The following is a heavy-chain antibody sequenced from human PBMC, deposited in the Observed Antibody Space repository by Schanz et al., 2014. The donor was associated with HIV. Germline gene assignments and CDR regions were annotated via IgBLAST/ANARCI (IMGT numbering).Heavy chain of an antibody. V-gene: IGHV3-7*01. CDR2: IKEDGSEK. CDR3: ARDGGEV. Sequence: EVQLLESGGGLEQPGGSLRLSCAASGLTFSDYAMTWVRQGAGKGLEWVANIKEDGSEKYHADSVKGRFTISRDNAKNSLFLQMESLRAEDTAVYYCARDGGEVWGQGTTVTVSS. J-gene: IGHJ6*02. CDR1: GLTFSDYA. D-gene: IGHD3-16*01.